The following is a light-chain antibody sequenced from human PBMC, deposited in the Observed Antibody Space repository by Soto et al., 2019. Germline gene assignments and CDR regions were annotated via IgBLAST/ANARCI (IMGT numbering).Light chain of an antibody. J-gene: IGKJ1*01. CDR3: QQYNNWPTWT. CDR1: QSVSSY. V-gene: IGKV3-11*01. CDR2: DAS. Sequence: EIVLTQSPATLSLSPGERATLSCRASQSVSSYLAWYQQKPGQAPRLLIYDASNRATGIPARFSGSGSGTDFTLTISSLEPEDSAVYFCQQYNNWPTWTFGQGTKMDIK.